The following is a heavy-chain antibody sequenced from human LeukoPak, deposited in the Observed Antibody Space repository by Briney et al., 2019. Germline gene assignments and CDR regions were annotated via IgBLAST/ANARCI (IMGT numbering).Heavy chain of an antibody. CDR1: GYTFTDYG. V-gene: IGHV1-18*01. CDR2: IRTYSGDT. D-gene: IGHD6-13*01. J-gene: IGHJ3*02. CDR3: ARDQNIAASAGI. Sequence: ASVRVSCKASGYTFTDYGISWVRQAPGQGLEWMGWIRTYSGDTNYAQKLQGRVSMTTDTSTSTAYMELRSLRSDDTAVYYCARDQNIAASAGIWGQGTMVTVSS.